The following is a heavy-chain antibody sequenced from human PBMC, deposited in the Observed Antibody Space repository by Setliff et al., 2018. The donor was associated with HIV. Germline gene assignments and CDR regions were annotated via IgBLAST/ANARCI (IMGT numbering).Heavy chain of an antibody. D-gene: IGHD6-25*01. Sequence: PGGSLRLSCAASGFTFSSYTMNWVRQAPGKGLEWVSSISYSTGYIYYADSVKGRFTISRDNAKSSLYLQMNSLRAEDTAVYYCAREPSAAGPEYFQHWGQGTLVTVSS. CDR2: ISYSTGYI. CDR1: GFTFSSYT. V-gene: IGHV3-21*01. J-gene: IGHJ1*01. CDR3: AREPSAAGPEYFQH.